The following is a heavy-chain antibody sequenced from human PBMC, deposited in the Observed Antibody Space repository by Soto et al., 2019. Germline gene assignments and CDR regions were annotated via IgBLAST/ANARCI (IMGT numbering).Heavy chain of an antibody. CDR3: ATLYSYYYDSSGRPPNWFDP. CDR2: FDPEDGET. D-gene: IGHD3-22*01. J-gene: IGHJ5*02. V-gene: IGHV1-24*01. Sequence: ASVKVSCKVSGYTLTELSMHWVRQAPGKGLEWMGGFDPEDGETIYAQKFQGRVTMTEDTSTDTAYMELSSLRSEDTAVYYCATLYSYYYDSSGRPPNWFDPWGQGTLVTVS. CDR1: GYTLTELS.